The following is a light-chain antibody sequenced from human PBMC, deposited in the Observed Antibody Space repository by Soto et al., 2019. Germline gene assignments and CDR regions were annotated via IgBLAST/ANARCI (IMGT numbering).Light chain of an antibody. V-gene: IGKV3-11*01. J-gene: IGKJ5*01. Sequence: EIVLTQSPATLSLPPGERATLSCRASQSVSSYLAWYQQKPGQAPRLLIYDASNRATCIPARFSGSGSGTDFTLTISSLEPEDFAVYYCQQRSNWLITFGQGTRLEIK. CDR1: QSVSSY. CDR3: QQRSNWLIT. CDR2: DAS.